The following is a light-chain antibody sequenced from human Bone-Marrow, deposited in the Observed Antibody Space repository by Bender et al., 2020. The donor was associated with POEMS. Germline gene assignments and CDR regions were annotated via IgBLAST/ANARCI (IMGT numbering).Light chain of an antibody. CDR3: QSYDNSLSAWV. V-gene: IGLV1-40*01. CDR2: VNT. CDR1: SSNIGAGYD. Sequence: QSVLTQPPSVSGAPGQRVTISCTGSSSNIGAGYDVHWYQQLPGTAPKLLIFVNTNRPSGVPDRFSASKSGTSASLAITGLQAEDEADFYCQSYDNSLSAWVFGGGTKLTVL. J-gene: IGLJ3*02.